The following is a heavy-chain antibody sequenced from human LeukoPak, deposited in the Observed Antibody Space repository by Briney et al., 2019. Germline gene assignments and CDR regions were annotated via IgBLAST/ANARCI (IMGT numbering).Heavy chain of an antibody. D-gene: IGHD1-26*01. CDR1: GFTVSRKF. Sequence: GGSLRLSCAASGFTVSRKFMTWVRQAPGKGLEWVSLTFNDGTTYYAASVRGRFSVSRDNSKNTLYLQMNSRRAEDSALYYCAIRNGSYAYYFDCWGQGTLVAVSP. CDR3: AIRNGSYAYYFDC. V-gene: IGHV3-53*01. CDR2: TFNDGTT. J-gene: IGHJ4*02.